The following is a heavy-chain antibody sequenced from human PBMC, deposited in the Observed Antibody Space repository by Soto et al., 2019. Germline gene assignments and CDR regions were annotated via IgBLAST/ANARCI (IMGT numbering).Heavy chain of an antibody. V-gene: IGHV1-3*01. CDR1: GYSFTSHA. D-gene: IGHD2-15*01. CDR2: INAGNGNT. CDR3: IGYCSGGSCYSRGY. J-gene: IGHJ4*02. Sequence: QVQLVQSGAEVKKPGASVKVSCKASGYSFTSHAMHWVRQAPGQRLEWMGWINAGNGNTKYSQKFQGRVTITRDTSASTAYMELSSLRSEDTAVYYCIGYCSGGSCYSRGYWGQGTLVTVSS.